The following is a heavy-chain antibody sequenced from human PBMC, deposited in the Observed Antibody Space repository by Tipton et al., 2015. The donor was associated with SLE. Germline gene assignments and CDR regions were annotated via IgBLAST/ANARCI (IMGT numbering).Heavy chain of an antibody. CDR2: MYTSGST. CDR3: ARRPWGGFDY. J-gene: IGHJ4*02. V-gene: IGHV4-61*09. D-gene: IGHD3-10*01. Sequence: TLSLTCTVSGGSISNGMYYYNWIRQPAGKGLEWIGYMYTSGSTNYNPSLKSRVTISVDTSKNQFSLRLSSVTAADTAVYYCARRPWGGFDYWGQGTLVTVSS. CDR1: GGSISNGMYY.